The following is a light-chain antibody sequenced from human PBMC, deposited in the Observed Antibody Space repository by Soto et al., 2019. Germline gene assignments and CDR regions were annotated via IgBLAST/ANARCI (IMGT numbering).Light chain of an antibody. Sequence: EIQMTQFPSTLSASVGDTVTITCRSSRSDSTWLAWYQQIPGGAPKLLIYNASILESGVPSRFSGSGSGTEFTLTITSLQAEDFATYYCQQYDMLGPGTKVDIK. CDR1: RSDSTW. J-gene: IGKJ1*01. CDR2: NAS. V-gene: IGKV1-5*03. CDR3: QQYDM.